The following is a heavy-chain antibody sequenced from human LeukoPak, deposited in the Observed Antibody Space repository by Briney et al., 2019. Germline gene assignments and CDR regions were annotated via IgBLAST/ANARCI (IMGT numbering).Heavy chain of an antibody. Sequence: SGTLSLTCTVSGDSTSSGDYYWAWVRQPPGKGPEWIGSIYYSGSTYYNPSLKSRVTFSFDTSKTQFSLGLSSMTAADAAVYYCARHGVHSSFDTWGQGTVVAVSS. V-gene: IGHV4-39*01. D-gene: IGHD1-26*01. J-gene: IGHJ3*02. CDR2: IYYSGST. CDR1: GDSTSSGDYY. CDR3: ARHGVHSSFDT.